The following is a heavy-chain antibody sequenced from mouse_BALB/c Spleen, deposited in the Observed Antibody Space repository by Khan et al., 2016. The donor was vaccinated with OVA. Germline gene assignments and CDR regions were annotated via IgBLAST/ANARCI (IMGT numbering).Heavy chain of an antibody. Sequence: VELVESGAELARPGASVKMSCKASGYTFTSYTIHWIKLRPGQGLEWIGFINPSNGYTNYNQKFKDKATLTADKSSTTVYMQLSSLTSGDSAVYNCVRDGAYHRNDGWFAYWGQGTLVTVSA. CDR3: VRDGAYHRNDGWFAY. CDR1: GYTFTSYT. V-gene: IGHV1-4*01. CDR2: INPSNGYT. D-gene: IGHD2-14*01. J-gene: IGHJ3*01.